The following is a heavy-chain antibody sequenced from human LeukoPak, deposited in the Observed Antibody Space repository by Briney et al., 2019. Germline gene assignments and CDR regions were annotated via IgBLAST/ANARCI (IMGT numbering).Heavy chain of an antibody. V-gene: IGHV3-7*01. Sequence: PGGSLRLSCAASGFTFSSYWMHWVRQAPGKGLEWVANIKQDGSEKYYVDSVKGRFTISRDNAKNSLYLQMNSLRAEDTAVYYCARDPELVVIGGYYFDYWGQGTLVTVSS. CDR3: ARDPELVVIGGYYFDY. J-gene: IGHJ4*02. CDR2: IKQDGSEK. CDR1: GFTFSSYW. D-gene: IGHD3-22*01.